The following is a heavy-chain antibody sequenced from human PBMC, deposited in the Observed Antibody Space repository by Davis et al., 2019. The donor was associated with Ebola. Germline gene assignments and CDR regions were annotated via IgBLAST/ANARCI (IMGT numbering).Heavy chain of an antibody. CDR1: GFTFSDYA. J-gene: IGHJ2*01. CDR2: LSGSGGST. Sequence: GESLKISCAASGFTFSDYAMSWVRQAPGKGLEWLSSLSGSGGSTYYADSVKGRFTISRDNSKNTLYLQMNSLRAEDTAVYYCAKDSQISSGWYWYFDLWGRGTLVTVSS. D-gene: IGHD6-19*01. V-gene: IGHV3-23*01. CDR3: AKDSQISSGWYWYFDL.